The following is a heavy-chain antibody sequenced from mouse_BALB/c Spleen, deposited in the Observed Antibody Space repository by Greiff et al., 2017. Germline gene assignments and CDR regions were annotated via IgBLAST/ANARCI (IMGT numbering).Heavy chain of an antibody. CDR2: ISNGGGST. V-gene: IGHV5-12-2*01. CDR1: GFTFSSYT. Sequence: EVKVIESGGGLVQPGGSLKLSCAASGFTFSSYTMSWVRQTPEKRLEWVAYISNGGGSTYYLDTVKGRFTISRDNAKNTLYLQMSSLKSEDTAMYYCARRLGRNYAMDYWGQGTSVTVSS. CDR3: ARRLGRNYAMDY. D-gene: IGHD4-1*01. J-gene: IGHJ4*01.